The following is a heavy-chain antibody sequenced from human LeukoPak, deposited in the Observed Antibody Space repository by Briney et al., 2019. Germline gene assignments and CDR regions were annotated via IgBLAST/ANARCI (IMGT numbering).Heavy chain of an antibody. Sequence: SETLSLTCTVSDGSITNYDWSGVRQPPGKGLEFIGHVHYSGTTNYNPSLRSRVTISIDTSKKHFFLKLKSVTAADTAVYYCATGYGDFRVEGRYFYSWGQGTLVTVSS. CDR2: VHYSGTT. J-gene: IGHJ4*02. V-gene: IGHV4-59*01. D-gene: IGHD4-17*01. CDR3: ATGYGDFRVEGRYFYS. CDR1: DGSITNYD.